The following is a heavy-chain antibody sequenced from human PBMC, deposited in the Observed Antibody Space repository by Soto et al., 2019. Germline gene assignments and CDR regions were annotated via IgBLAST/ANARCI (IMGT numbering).Heavy chain of an antibody. CDR1: GFNFGREA. D-gene: IGHD3-16*01. J-gene: IGHJ4*02. CDR3: AKDWGLGM. V-gene: IGHV3-30-3*01. Sequence: GGFLRLSCAASGFNFGREAMSWVRQDPGKGLEWVASISYDGSDTLYTDSVKGRFTISRDNSKSTLDLQMNSLRPEDTAVYYCAKDWGLGMWGQGTLVTVSS. CDR2: ISYDGSDT.